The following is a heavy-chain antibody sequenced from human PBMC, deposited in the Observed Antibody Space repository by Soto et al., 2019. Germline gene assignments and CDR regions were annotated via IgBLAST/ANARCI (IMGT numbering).Heavy chain of an antibody. Sequence: EVQLVESGGGLVQPGGSLKLSCAASGFTFSDSPMHWVRQASGKGLEWVGRIGSKAKSYATTYGGSVKGRFTISRDDSKNTAYLQMNGLQAEDTAVYYCTKYSARSGTPAALGQGTLVTVSS. D-gene: IGHD1-26*01. CDR3: TKYSARSGTPAA. CDR1: GFTFSDSP. V-gene: IGHV3-73*02. CDR2: IGSKAKSYAT. J-gene: IGHJ5*02.